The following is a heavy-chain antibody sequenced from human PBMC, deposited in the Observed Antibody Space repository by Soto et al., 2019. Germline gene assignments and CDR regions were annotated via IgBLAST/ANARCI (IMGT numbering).Heavy chain of an antibody. Sequence: SETLSLTCTVSGGSISSYYWSWIRQPPGKGLEWIGYIYYSGSTNYNPSLKSRVTISVDTSKNQFSLKLSSVTAADTAVYYCARQDYYDSSGDWFDPWGQGTLVTVSS. CDR2: IYYSGST. CDR3: ARQDYYDSSGDWFDP. V-gene: IGHV4-59*01. CDR1: GGSISSYY. J-gene: IGHJ5*02. D-gene: IGHD3-22*01.